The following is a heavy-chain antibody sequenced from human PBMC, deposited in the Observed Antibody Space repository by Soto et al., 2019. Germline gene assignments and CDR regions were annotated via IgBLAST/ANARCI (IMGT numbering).Heavy chain of an antibody. D-gene: IGHD2-2*02. J-gene: IGHJ5*02. CDR2: IYYSGST. CDR1: GGSISSGGYY. V-gene: IGHV4-31*03. CDR3: ARDRTRYCSSTSCYTSWFDP. Sequence: SETLSLTCTVSGGSISSGGYYWSWIRQHPGKGLEWIGYIYYSGSTYYNPSLKSRVTISVDTSKNQFSLKLSSVTAADTAVYYCARDRTRYCSSTSCYTSWFDPWGQGTLVTVSS.